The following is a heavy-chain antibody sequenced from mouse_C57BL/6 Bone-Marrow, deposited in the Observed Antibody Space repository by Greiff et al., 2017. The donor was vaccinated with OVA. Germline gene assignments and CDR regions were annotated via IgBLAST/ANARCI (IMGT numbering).Heavy chain of an antibody. CDR1: GYAFSSSW. CDR3: AIHFYDFPAYFDY. J-gene: IGHJ2*01. CDR2: IYPGDGDT. D-gene: IGHD2-3*01. Sequence: QVQLQQSGPELVKPGASVKISCKASGYAFSSSWMNWVKQRPGKGLEWIGRIYPGDGDTNYNGKFKGKATLTADKSSSTAYMQLSSLTSEDSAVYFCAIHFYDFPAYFDYWGQGTTLTVSS. V-gene: IGHV1-82*01.